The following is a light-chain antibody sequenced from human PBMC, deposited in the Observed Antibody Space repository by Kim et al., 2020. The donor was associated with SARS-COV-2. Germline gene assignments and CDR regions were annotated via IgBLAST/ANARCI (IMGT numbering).Light chain of an antibody. Sequence: KTVTISCTRRSGNIVSNYVQWYQQRPGSAPTTVIYEDSRRPSGVPDRFSRSIDSSSNSASLTISGLQTEDEADYYCQSYDSNTQVVFGGGTQLTVL. CDR2: EDS. V-gene: IGLV6-57*03. CDR3: QSYDSNTQVV. CDR1: SGNIVSNY. J-gene: IGLJ3*02.